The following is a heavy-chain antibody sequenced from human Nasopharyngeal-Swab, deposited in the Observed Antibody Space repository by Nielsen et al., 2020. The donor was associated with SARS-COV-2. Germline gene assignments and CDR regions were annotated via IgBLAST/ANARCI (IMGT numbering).Heavy chain of an antibody. CDR1: GGTFSSYA. CDR3: ARDIPVGGVRGVRRSPSTDYFDY. V-gene: IGHV1-69*04. CDR2: IIPILGIA. Sequence: SVKVSCKASGGTFSSYAISWVRQAPGQGLEWMGRIIPILGIANYAQKFQDRVTITADKSTSTAYMELSSLRSEDTAVYYCARDIPVGGVRGVRRSPSTDYFDYWGQGTLVTVSS. D-gene: IGHD3-10*01. J-gene: IGHJ4*02.